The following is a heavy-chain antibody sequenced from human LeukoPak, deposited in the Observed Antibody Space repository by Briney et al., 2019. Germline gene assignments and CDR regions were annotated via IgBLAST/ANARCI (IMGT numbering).Heavy chain of an antibody. CDR3: ARHSGTYLNWFDP. Sequence: PSETLSLTCAASGGSISNYYWSWIRQPPGKGLEWIGYIHYTGSTIDNPSLNSRVTISVDTSKNQFSLKLTSVTTADTAVYYCARHSGTYLNWFDPWGQGTLVTVSS. CDR2: IHYTGST. CDR1: GGSISNYY. D-gene: IGHD1-26*01. J-gene: IGHJ5*02. V-gene: IGHV4-59*01.